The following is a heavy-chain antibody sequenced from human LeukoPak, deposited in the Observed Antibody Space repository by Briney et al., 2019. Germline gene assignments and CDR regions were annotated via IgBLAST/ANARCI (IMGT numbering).Heavy chain of an antibody. Sequence: GESLKISCKGSGYSFTDYWIGWVRQMPGKGLEWMGIIYPGDSDTRYSPSFQGRVTISADKSISTAYLQWSSLKASDTAMYYCARRVRDGYNTYYFDYWGQGTLVTVSS. CDR3: ARRVRDGYNTYYFDY. D-gene: IGHD5-24*01. V-gene: IGHV5-51*01. CDR2: IYPGDSDT. CDR1: GYSFTDYW. J-gene: IGHJ4*02.